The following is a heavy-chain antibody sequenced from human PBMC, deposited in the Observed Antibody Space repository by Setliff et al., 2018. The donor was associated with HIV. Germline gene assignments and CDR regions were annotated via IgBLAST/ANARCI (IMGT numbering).Heavy chain of an antibody. J-gene: IGHJ5*02. CDR1: SGSISSGTYY. Sequence: PSETLSLTCTVSSGSISSGTYYWSWIRQYPGKGLEWIGDIFYTGNTYYNPSLKSRVAISVDTSENQFSLKLNSVTAADTAVYYCARRGRDGVLIVFATGFDPWGQGTLVTVSS. CDR3: ARRGRDGVLIVFATGFDP. D-gene: IGHD2-8*01. V-gene: IGHV4-39*01. CDR2: IFYTGNT.